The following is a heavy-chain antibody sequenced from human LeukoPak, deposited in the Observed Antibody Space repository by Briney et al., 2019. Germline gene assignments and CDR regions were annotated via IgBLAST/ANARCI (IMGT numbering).Heavy chain of an antibody. CDR3: ARGKYSSSWSIDY. CDR2: IKQDGSEK. D-gene: IGHD6-13*01. V-gene: IGHV3-7*05. Sequence: GRSLRLSCADSGFTFSSYWMSWVRQAPGKGLEWVANIKQDGSEKYYVDSVKGRFTISRDNAKNSLYLQMNSLRAEDTAVYYCARGKYSSSWSIDYWGQGTLVTVSS. CDR1: GFTFSSYW. J-gene: IGHJ4*02.